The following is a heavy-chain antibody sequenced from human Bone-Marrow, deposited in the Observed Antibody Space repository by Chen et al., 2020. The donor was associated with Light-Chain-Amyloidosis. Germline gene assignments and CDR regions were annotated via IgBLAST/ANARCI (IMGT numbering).Heavy chain of an antibody. CDR2: IYPDDSDA. V-gene: IGHV5-51*01. D-gene: IGHD5-12*01. CDR3: ARRRDGYNFDY. J-gene: IGHJ4*02. CDR1: GYTFPKYW. Sequence: VQLEQSGPEVKKPGESLKISCKGSGYTFPKYWIGGVRQMPRKGLEGMGVIYPDDSDARYSPSFEGQVTISADKSITTAYLQWRSLKASDTAMYYCARRRDGYNFDYWGQGTLVTVSS.